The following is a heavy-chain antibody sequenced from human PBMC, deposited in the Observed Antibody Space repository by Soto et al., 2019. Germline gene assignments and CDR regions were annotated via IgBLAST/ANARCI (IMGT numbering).Heavy chain of an antibody. CDR3: ARAVGPFDY. CDR2: IWYDGSNK. Sequence: QVQLVESGGGVVQPGRSLRISCAASGFTFSTYGMHWVRQAPGKGLDWVAVIWYDGSNKYYADSVKGRFTISRDNSKNTLYLQMNSLRVEDTAVYYCARAVGPFDYWGQGTLVTVSS. CDR1: GFTFSTYG. D-gene: IGHD1-26*01. J-gene: IGHJ4*02. V-gene: IGHV3-33*01.